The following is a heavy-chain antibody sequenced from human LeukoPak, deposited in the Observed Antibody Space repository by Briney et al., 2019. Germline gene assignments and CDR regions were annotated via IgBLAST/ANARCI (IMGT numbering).Heavy chain of an antibody. D-gene: IGHD2-21*01. J-gene: IGHJ4*02. CDR3: ARAHIGSDLFIDY. CDR2: INPYSGAT. Sequence: ASVKVSCKASGYXFTGYYIHWVRQAPGQGLEWMGWINPYSGATNYAQKFQGRVTMTRDTSISTAYMDLSSLKSDDTAVYYCARAHIGSDLFIDYWGQGTLVTVSS. CDR1: GYXFTGYY. V-gene: IGHV1-2*02.